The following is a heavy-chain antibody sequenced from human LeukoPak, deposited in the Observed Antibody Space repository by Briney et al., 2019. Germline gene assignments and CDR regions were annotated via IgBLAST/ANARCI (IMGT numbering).Heavy chain of an antibody. J-gene: IGHJ4*02. D-gene: IGHD6-19*01. Sequence: SETLSLTCTVSGGSISSYYWSWIRQPPGKGLEWIGEINHSGSTNYNPSLKSRVTISVDTSKNQFSLKLSSVTAADTAVYYCARDSSGWSRSFDYWGQGTLVTVSS. CDR2: INHSGST. CDR1: GGSISSYY. V-gene: IGHV4-34*01. CDR3: ARDSSGWSRSFDY.